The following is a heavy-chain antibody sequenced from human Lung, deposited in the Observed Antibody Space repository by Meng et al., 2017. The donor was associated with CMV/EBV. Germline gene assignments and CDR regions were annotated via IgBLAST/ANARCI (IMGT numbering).Heavy chain of an antibody. CDR3: ARSGRYYYGSGTPY. Sequence: SXKISXAASGFTFSDYYMSWIRQAPGKGLEWVSYISSSGSTIYYADSVKGRFTISRDNAKNSLYLQMNSLRAEDTAVYYCARSGRYYYGSGTPYWGQGTLVXVSS. CDR2: ISSSGSTI. V-gene: IGHV3-11*01. J-gene: IGHJ4*02. D-gene: IGHD3-10*01. CDR1: GFTFSDYY.